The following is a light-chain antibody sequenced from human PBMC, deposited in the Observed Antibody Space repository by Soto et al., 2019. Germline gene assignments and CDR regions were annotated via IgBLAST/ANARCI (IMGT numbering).Light chain of an antibody. Sequence: ELVLTQSPGTLSLSPGERSTLSGTAIQTVIRNYLSVHQQNPGPTPRLLVYGAYSRATGTTDRFSGSGSGTDFTLTISRLEPEDFAVYYCQQHGGSPITFGQGTRLDIK. V-gene: IGKV3-20*01. CDR2: GAY. J-gene: IGKJ5*01. CDR1: QTVIRNY. CDR3: QQHGGSPIT.